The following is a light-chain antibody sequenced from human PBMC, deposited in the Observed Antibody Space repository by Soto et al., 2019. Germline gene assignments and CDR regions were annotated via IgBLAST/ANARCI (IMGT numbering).Light chain of an antibody. Sequence: DIVMSQSPLSLPVTPGEPASISCRASQSLLHSNGYNYLNWYLQKPGQSPQLLIYLGSHRASGVPDRCRGSGSGTDFTLKISRVEAEDVGIYYCMQALQTPGLTFGGGTKVEIK. CDR3: MQALQTPGLT. V-gene: IGKV2-28*01. J-gene: IGKJ4*01. CDR1: QSLLHSNGYNY. CDR2: LGS.